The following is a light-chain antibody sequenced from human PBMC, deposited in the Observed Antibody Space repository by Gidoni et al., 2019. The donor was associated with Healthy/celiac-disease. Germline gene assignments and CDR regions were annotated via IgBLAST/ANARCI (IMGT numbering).Light chain of an antibody. CDR1: QSVSSY. CDR2: DAS. J-gene: IGKJ2*01. CDR3: QQRSN. V-gene: IGKV3-11*01. Sequence: IVLTQSPATLSLSPGERATLSCRASQSVSSYLAWYQQKPGQAPRLLIYDASNRATGVPARFSGSGSGTDFTLTVSSLGPEDFAVYYCQQRSNFGQGTKLDIK.